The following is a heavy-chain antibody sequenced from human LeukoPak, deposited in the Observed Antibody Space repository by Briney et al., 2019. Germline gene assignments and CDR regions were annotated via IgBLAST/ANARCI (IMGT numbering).Heavy chain of an antibody. V-gene: IGHV3-53*01. D-gene: IGHD2-2*01. Sequence: GGSLRLSCAASGLIFSNNYMSWVRQAPGKGLEWVSIVYSGGRTYYADSVKGRFTISRDKSKNTLYLQMSSLRAEDTAVYYCARGIRDCSRTTCYQPFDYWGQGALVTVSS. J-gene: IGHJ4*02. CDR1: GLIFSNNY. CDR2: VYSGGRT. CDR3: ARGIRDCSRTTCYQPFDY.